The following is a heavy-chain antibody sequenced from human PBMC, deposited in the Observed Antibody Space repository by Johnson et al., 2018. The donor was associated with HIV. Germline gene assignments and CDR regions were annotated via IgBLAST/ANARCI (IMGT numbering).Heavy chain of an antibody. CDR1: GFSFSNTW. CDR2: IKSKTGGGTT. CDR3: TTDWEYYYGSGKLDAFDM. D-gene: IGHD3-10*01. V-gene: IGHV3-15*01. J-gene: IGHJ3*02. Sequence: VQLVESGGSLVKPGGSLRLSCAASGFSFSNTWMSWVRQAPGKGLEWVARIKSKTGGGTTSYAAPVKGRFTISRDDSKDTVYLHMNSLKVDDTAVYYCTTDWEYYYGSGKLDAFDMWGQGTMVTVSS.